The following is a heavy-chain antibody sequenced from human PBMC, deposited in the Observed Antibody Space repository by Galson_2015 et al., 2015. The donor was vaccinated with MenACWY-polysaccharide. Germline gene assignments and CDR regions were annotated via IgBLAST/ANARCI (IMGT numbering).Heavy chain of an antibody. Sequence: SVKVSCKASGFSFTSYAIHWVRQAPGQRLEWMGWINAGNGSTEYSDNFQGRVTITRDTSANTTYMELSSLTSEDTAVYYCARDTPGYCTGGNCEDFDYWGQGTLVTVPS. V-gene: IGHV1-3*01. CDR2: INAGNGST. J-gene: IGHJ4*02. D-gene: IGHD2-15*01. CDR3: ARDTPGYCTGGNCEDFDY. CDR1: GFSFTSYA.